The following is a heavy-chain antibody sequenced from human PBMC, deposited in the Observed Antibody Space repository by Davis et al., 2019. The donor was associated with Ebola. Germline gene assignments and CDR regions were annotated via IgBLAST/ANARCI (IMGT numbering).Heavy chain of an antibody. J-gene: IGHJ4*02. CDR3: AAYCGGDCGLDY. D-gene: IGHD2-21*02. Sequence: GESLKISCKGSESIFSFYWIGWVRQMPGKGLEWMGIINPGDSDTRYTPSFQGQVTISVDKSINTAYLQWASLKASDTAMYFCAAYCGGDCGLDYWGQGTLVTVSS. CDR2: INPGDSDT. V-gene: IGHV5-51*01. CDR1: ESIFSFYW.